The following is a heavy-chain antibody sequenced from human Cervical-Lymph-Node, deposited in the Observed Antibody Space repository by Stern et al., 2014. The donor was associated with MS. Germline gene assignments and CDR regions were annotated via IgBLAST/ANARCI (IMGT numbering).Heavy chain of an antibody. CDR1: GYGFTTYA. Sequence: QVQLVQSGAEVKKPGASVKVSCEASGYGFTTYAIHWVRQAPGQSLEWMGWISSGNGYTKNSQKFQGRVTITRDTSATSVSMELSSLRSEDTAVYYCARGGHYGSGTFPIDYWGQGTLVTVSS. D-gene: IGHD3-10*01. CDR3: ARGGHYGSGTFPIDY. CDR2: ISSGNGYT. J-gene: IGHJ4*02. V-gene: IGHV1-3*01.